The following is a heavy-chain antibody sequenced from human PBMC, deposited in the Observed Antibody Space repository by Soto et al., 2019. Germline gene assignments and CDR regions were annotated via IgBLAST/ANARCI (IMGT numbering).Heavy chain of an antibody. CDR1: GNTLSSNI. CDR3: ARISCSTISCPRHGFDI. CDR2: IIPILGLT. D-gene: IGHD2-2*01. Sequence: SVKVSCKASGNTLSSNIIIWVRQAPGQGLEWMGRIIPILGLTNYAQKFQGRVTITTDASADTSTSTAYMELSSLRSEDTAVYYCARISCSTISCPRHGFDIWGQGTMVTVSS. V-gene: IGHV1-69*02. J-gene: IGHJ3*02.